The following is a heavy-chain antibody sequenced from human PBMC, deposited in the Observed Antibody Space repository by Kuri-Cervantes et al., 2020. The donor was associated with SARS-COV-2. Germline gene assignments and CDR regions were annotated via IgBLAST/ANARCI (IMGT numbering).Heavy chain of an antibody. CDR1: GGSISSSSYY. Sequence: ESLKISCTVSGGSISSSSYYWGWIRQPPGKGLEWIGSIYYSGSTNYNPSLKSRVTISVDTSKNQFSLKLSSVTAADTAVYYCARGDCSGGSCYGMDVWGQGTTVTVSS. V-gene: IGHV4-39*07. D-gene: IGHD2-15*01. CDR3: ARGDCSGGSCYGMDV. J-gene: IGHJ6*02. CDR2: IYYSGST.